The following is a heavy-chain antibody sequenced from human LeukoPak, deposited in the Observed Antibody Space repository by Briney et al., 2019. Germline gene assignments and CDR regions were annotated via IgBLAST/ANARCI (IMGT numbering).Heavy chain of an antibody. V-gene: IGHV1-69*05. CDR3: ARRSRNYYDSSGYLGRYYFDY. CDR2: IIPIFGTA. Sequence: SVKVSCKASGGTFSSYAISWVRQAPGQGFEWMGGIIPIFGTANYAQKFQGRVTITTDESTSTAYMELSSLRSEDSAVYYCARRSRNYYDSSGYLGRYYFDYWGQGTLVTVSS. CDR1: GGTFSSYA. J-gene: IGHJ4*02. D-gene: IGHD3-22*01.